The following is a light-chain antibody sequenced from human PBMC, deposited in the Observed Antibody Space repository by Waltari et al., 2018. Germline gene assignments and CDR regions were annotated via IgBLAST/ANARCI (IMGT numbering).Light chain of an antibody. V-gene: IGLV3-1*01. CDR2: QDS. Sequence: SYELTQPPSVSVSPAQTPTIPSSPDPLGANYACWYQQKPGQSPVRVIYQDSKRPSGIPERFSGSNSGNTATLTISGTQAMDEADYYCQAWDSSTVVFGGGTKLTVL. CDR3: QAWDSSTVV. J-gene: IGLJ2*01. CDR1: PLGANY.